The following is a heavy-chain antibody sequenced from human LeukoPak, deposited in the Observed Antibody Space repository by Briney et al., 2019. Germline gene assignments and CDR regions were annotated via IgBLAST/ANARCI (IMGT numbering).Heavy chain of an antibody. J-gene: IGHJ4*02. CDR3: TREAPHGYSGYDSRDY. D-gene: IGHD5-12*01. V-gene: IGHV3-21*01. CDR2: ISSSSSHT. Sequence: PGGSLRLSCAAAGFTFSSYAMSWVRQAPGKGPEWVSSISSSSSHTYYVDSVKGRFTISRDNTMNSLYLQMNSLRAEDTAVYYCTREAPHGYSGYDSRDYWGQGTLVTVSS. CDR1: GFTFSSYA.